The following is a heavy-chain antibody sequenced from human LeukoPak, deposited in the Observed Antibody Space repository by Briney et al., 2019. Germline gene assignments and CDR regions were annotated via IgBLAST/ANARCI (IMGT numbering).Heavy chain of an antibody. J-gene: IGHJ4*02. CDR2: ISSSGSTI. V-gene: IGHV3-48*03. CDR3: ARRDSSGWYSSYFDY. D-gene: IGHD6-19*01. Sequence: GGSLRLSCAASGFTFSSYEMNWVRQAPGKGLERVSYISSSGSTIYYADSVKGRFTISRDNAKNSLYLQMNSLRAEDTAVYYCARRDSSGWYSSYFDYWGQGTLVTVSS. CDR1: GFTFSSYE.